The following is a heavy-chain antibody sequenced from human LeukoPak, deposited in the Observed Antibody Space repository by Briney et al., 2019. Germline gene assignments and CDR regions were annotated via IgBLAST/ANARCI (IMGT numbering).Heavy chain of an antibody. V-gene: IGHV4-59*01. CDR1: GGSISSYY. J-gene: IGHJ6*02. CDR3: ARARSRCGGDCFHYYGMDV. D-gene: IGHD2-21*02. CDR2: IYYSGST. Sequence: SETLSLTCTVSGGSISSYYWSWIRQPPGKGLEWIGYIYYSGSTNYNPSLKSRVTISVDTSKNQFSLKLSSVTAADTAVYYCARARSRCGGDCFHYYGMDVWGQGTTVTVSS.